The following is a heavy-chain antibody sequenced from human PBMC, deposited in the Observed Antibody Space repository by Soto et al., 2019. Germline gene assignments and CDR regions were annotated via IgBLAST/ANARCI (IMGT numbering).Heavy chain of an antibody. V-gene: IGHV5-51*01. J-gene: IGHJ4*02. CDR3: ARQPGAAAGSGY. Sequence: AGESLKISCKGSGYIFSTYWIAWVRQMPGKGLEWMGIIYPDDSETRYSPSFQGQVTISADKSTSTAYLQWSSLKASDSAMYYCARQPGAAAGSGYWGLGTLVTVSS. CDR1: GYIFSTYW. CDR2: IYPDDSET. D-gene: IGHD6-13*01.